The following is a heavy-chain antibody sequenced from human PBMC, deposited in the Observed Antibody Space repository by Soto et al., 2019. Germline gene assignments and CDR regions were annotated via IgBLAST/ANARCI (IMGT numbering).Heavy chain of an antibody. Sequence: PGGSLRLSCAASGFSFSDYYMSWIRQAPGKGLEWVSYISSSGSTIYYADSVKGRFTISRDNAKNSLYLQMNSLRAEDTAVYYCARAIPSYYPYNNHWFEPWGQGPLVTVSS. D-gene: IGHD3-22*01. CDR1: GFSFSDYY. CDR2: ISSSGSTI. CDR3: ARAIPSYYPYNNHWFEP. J-gene: IGHJ5*02. V-gene: IGHV3-11*01.